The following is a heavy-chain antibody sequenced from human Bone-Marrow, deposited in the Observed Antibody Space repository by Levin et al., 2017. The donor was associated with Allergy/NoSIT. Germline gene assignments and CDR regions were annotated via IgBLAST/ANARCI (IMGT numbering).Heavy chain of an antibody. CDR3: VRGLPDY. Sequence: GGSLRLSCATSGFTFSSYSMNWVRQAPGKGLEWVSYINSSSGTIYYVDSVKGRFTISRDNAKKSLYLQMSSLRVEDTAVYYCVRGLPDYWGQGTMVTVSS. V-gene: IGHV3-48*01. CDR2: INSSSGTI. D-gene: IGHD4-11*01. CDR1: GFTFSSYS. J-gene: IGHJ3*01.